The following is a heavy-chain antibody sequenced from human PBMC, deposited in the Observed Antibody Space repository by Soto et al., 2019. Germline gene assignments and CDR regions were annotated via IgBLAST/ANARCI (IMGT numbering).Heavy chain of an antibody. CDR2: IIPIFGTA. J-gene: IGHJ5*02. V-gene: IGHV1-69*06. CDR3: ASLWYYYCSGSYYT. Sequence: QVQLVQSGAEVKKPGSSVKVSCKASGGTFSSYAISWVRQAHGQGLEWMGGIIPIFGTANYAQKFQGRVTITADKSTSTAFMELSSRRSEDTAVYYGASLWYYYCSGSYYTWGQGTLVTVSS. CDR1: GGTFSSYA. D-gene: IGHD3-10*01.